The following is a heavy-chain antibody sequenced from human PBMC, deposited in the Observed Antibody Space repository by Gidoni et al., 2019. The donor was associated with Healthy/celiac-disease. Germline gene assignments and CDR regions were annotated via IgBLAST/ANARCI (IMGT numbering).Heavy chain of an antibody. V-gene: IGHV3-73*02. J-gene: IGHJ4*02. CDR2: IRSKANSYAT. Sequence: EAQLVESGGSLGQPERSRKRSCAGSGLTSSGSAMQWVRQASGKGLEWVGRIRSKANSYATAYAASVKGRFTISRDDSKNTAYLQMNSLKTEDTAVYYCTSPPDRGYSYGYVDYWGQGTLVTVSS. CDR3: TSPPDRGYSYGYVDY. D-gene: IGHD5-18*01. CDR1: GLTSSGSA.